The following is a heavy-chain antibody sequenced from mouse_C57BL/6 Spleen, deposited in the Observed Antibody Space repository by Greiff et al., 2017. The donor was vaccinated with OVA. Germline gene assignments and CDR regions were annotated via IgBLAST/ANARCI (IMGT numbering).Heavy chain of an antibody. CDR3: ARFGYDEAY. CDR2: IYPGSGNT. Sequence: QVQLQQSGAELVRPGASVKLSCKASGYTFTDYYINWVKQRPGQGLEWIARIYPGSGNTYYNEKFKGKATLTAEKSSSTAYMQLSSLTSEDSAVYFCARFGYDEAYWGQGTLVTVSA. CDR1: GYTFTDYY. J-gene: IGHJ3*01. D-gene: IGHD2-2*01. V-gene: IGHV1-76*01.